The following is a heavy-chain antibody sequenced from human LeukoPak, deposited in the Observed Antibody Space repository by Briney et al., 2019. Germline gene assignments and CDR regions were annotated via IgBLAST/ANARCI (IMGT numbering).Heavy chain of an antibody. CDR2: IYTSGRT. D-gene: IGHD6-19*01. CDR1: AGSVSSGTYY. J-gene: IGHJ4*02. V-gene: IGHV4-61*02. Sequence: SETLSLTCTVSAGSVSSGTYYWNWIRQPAEKGLEWIGRIYTSGRTNYNPSLKSRVTISVDTSKNQFSLKLSSVTAADTAVYYCARVGGSGWFDYWGQGTLVTVSS. CDR3: ARVGGSGWFDY.